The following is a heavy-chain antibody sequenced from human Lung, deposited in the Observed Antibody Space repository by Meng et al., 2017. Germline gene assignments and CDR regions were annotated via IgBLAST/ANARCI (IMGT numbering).Heavy chain of an antibody. CDR1: GGSFSDYY. CDR3: ARGPTTMAHDFDY. Sequence: QGQLQPWGAGLLKPSETLSLTCVVSGGSFSDYYCSWIRQPPGKGLEWIGEINHSGSTNYNPSLESRATISVDTSQNNLSLKLSSVTAADSAVYYCARGPTTMAHDFDYWGQGTLVTVSS. D-gene: IGHD4-11*01. CDR2: INHSGST. V-gene: IGHV4-34*01. J-gene: IGHJ4*02.